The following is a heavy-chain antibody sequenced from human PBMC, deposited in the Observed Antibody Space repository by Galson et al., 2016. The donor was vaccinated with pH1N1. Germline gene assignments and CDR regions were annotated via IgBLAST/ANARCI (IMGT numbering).Heavy chain of an antibody. J-gene: IGHJ6*02. Sequence: LRLSCAGSGFIFSSSSMNWVRQAPGKGLEWVSSINRDSRNIFYAEAVKGRFTTSRDNAKNSLYLQMDSLRAEDTGVYYCAREGITVFGVSVWGQGTTVTVSS. D-gene: IGHD3-3*01. V-gene: IGHV3-21*01. CDR2: INRDSRNI. CDR1: GFIFSSSS. CDR3: AREGITVFGVSV.